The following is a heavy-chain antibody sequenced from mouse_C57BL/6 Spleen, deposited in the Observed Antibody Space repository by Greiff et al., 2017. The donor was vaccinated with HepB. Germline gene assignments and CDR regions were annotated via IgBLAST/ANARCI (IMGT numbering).Heavy chain of an antibody. J-gene: IGHJ3*01. CDR1: GYAFSSSW. V-gene: IGHV1-82*01. D-gene: IGHD2-10*01. CDR2: IYPGDGDT. Sequence: VQLKQSGPELVKPGASVKISCKASGYAFSSSWMNWVKQRPGKGLEWIGRIYPGDGDTNYNEKFKGKATLTADKSSSTAYMQLSSLTSEDSAVYYCARSYDGTAAFAYWGQGTLVTVAA. CDR3: ARSYDGTAAFAY.